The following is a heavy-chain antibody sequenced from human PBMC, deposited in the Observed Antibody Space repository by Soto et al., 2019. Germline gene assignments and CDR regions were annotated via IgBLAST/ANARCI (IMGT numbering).Heavy chain of an antibody. V-gene: IGHV2-5*02. D-gene: IGHD6-19*01. CDR2: IYWDDDK. CDR3: AHTYSSGWWEGFDY. J-gene: IGHJ4*02. Sequence: QITLKESGPTLVKPTQTLTLTCTFSGFSLSTSGVGVGWIRQPPGKALEWLALIYWDDDKRYSPSLKSRLTTSKDTSKKQVVLTMTYMAPVDTATYYCAHTYSSGWWEGFDYWGQGTLVTVSS. CDR1: GFSLSTSGVG.